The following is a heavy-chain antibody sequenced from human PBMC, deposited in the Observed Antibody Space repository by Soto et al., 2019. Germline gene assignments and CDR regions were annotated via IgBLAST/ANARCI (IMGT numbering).Heavy chain of an antibody. CDR3: VRVLASGYSSSWYLDY. J-gene: IGHJ4*02. CDR1: GGSINSGDYY. V-gene: IGHV4-31*03. D-gene: IGHD6-13*01. Sequence: QVQLQESGPGLVKPSESLSLTCTVSGGSINSGDYYWSWIRQHPGKGLEWIGHIYFTGNTFYIPSLKSRVRISLDTPKNQFSLNLSSVTAADTAIYYCVRVLASGYSSSWYLDYWGQGTLVTVSS. CDR2: IYFTGNT.